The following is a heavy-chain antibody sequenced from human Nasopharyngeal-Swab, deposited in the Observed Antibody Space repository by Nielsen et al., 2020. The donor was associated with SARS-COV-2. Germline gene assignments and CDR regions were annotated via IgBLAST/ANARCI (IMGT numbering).Heavy chain of an antibody. CDR2: ISRSSTYV. J-gene: IGHJ4*02. CDR3: TRDNEGDKNYDYIWGSYRPYY. Sequence: GGSLRLSCAASGFTFTSYSMNWVRRAPGRGREWVATISRSSTYVYYGDSVKGRFTISRDNAQNSLYLQMNSLRAEDTAVYYCTRDNEGDKNYDYIWGSYRPYYWGQGTLVTVSS. CDR1: GFTFTSYS. V-gene: IGHV3-21*01. D-gene: IGHD3-16*02.